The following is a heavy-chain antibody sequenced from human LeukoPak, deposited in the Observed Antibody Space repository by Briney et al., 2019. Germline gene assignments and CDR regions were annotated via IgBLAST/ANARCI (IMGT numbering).Heavy chain of an antibody. CDR2: INSDASTI. V-gene: IGHV3-74*01. CDR1: GLTFSSDW. Sequence: GGSLRLSCAASGLTFSSDWMHWVRQVPGKGRVWGSRINSDASTINYADSVKGRFTISRDNAKNTLYLQMNNLRAEDTAVYYCAREDCTIGAVCSSLLDHWGRGTLVTVSS. D-gene: IGHD2-8*01. J-gene: IGHJ4*02. CDR3: AREDCTIGAVCSSLLDH.